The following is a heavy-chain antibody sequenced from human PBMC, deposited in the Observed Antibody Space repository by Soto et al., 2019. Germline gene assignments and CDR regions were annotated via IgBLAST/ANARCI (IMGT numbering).Heavy chain of an antibody. V-gene: IGHV4-39*01. CDR3: APLSVSLSGPYGIHV. CDR1: GYSVSSGDYY. CDR2: MFYSGLT. D-gene: IGHD2-15*01. J-gene: IGHJ6*02. Sequence: SETLSLTCSVSGYSVSSGDYYWAWIRQPPGKGLEWIGSMFYSGLTYYNPSLKSRVTLSVDTSKNQFSVRLNSVTAADTAVYYCAPLSVSLSGPYGIHVWGQGTTVIVSS.